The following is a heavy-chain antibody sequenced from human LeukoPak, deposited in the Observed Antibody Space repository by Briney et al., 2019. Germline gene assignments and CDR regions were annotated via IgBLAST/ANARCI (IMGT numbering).Heavy chain of an antibody. J-gene: IGHJ3*02. D-gene: IGHD1-7*01. CDR2: VDPEDGET. CDR1: GYTFTDYY. V-gene: IGHV1-69-2*01. CDR3: ASRLELPGDAFDI. Sequence: GASVKVSCKASGYTFTDYYMHWVQQAPGKGLEWMGRVDPEDGETIYAEKFQGRVTITADTSTDTAYMELSSLRSEDTAVYYCASRLELPGDAFDIWGQGTMVTVSS.